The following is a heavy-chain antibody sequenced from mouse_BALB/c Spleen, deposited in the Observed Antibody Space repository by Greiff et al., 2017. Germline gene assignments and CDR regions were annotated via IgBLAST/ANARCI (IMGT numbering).Heavy chain of an antibody. V-gene: IGHV5-17*02. CDR2: ISSGSSTI. Sequence: EVHLVESGGGLVQPGGSRKLSCAASGFTFSSFGMHWVRQAPEKGLEWVAYISSGSSTIYYADTVKGRFTISRDNPKNTLFLQMTSLRSEDTAMYYCARAGGNYEGYAMDYWGQGTSVTVSS. J-gene: IGHJ4*01. D-gene: IGHD2-1*01. CDR3: ARAGGNYEGYAMDY. CDR1: GFTFSSFG.